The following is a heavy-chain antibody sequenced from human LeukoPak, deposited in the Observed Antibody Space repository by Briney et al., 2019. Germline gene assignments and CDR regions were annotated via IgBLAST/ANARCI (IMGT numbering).Heavy chain of an antibody. V-gene: IGHV3-7*01. Sequence: GGSLRLSCAASGFTFSSHWMSWVRQAPGKGLEWVANIKQDGSEKYYVDSVKGRFTISRDNAKNSLYLQMNSLRAEDTAVYYCARGGGYCSGGSCFLGAFDIWGQGTMVTVSS. J-gene: IGHJ3*02. D-gene: IGHD2-15*01. CDR3: ARGGGYCSGGSCFLGAFDI. CDR2: IKQDGSEK. CDR1: GFTFSSHW.